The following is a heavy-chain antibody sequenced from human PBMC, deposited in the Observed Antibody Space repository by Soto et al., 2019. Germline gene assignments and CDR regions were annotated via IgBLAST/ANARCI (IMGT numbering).Heavy chain of an antibody. V-gene: IGHV4-39*01. CDR1: GGSFTSTNYF. D-gene: IGHD3-22*01. CDR3: ARLPINDSRAGPTPIFHP. Sequence: QLQESGPGLVKPSETLSLTCTVSGGSFTSTNYFWGWIRQPPGKGLEWIGYMYYNGNTFYSPSLKSRVTMSLDTSKRQFSLDLCSVPAADTAMYYCARLPINDSRAGPTPIFHPWGLGAKVTVS. CDR2: MYYNGNT. J-gene: IGHJ5*02.